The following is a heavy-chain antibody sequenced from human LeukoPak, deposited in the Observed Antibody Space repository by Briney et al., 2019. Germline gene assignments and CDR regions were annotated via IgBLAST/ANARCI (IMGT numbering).Heavy chain of an antibody. CDR2: IYYSGST. Sequence: SETLSLTCTVSGGSISSYYWSWIRQPPGKGLEWIGYIYYSGSTNYNPSLKSRVTIPLDTSKNQFSLKLSSVTAADTAVYYCARGWDYYGSGRSGGSWFDPWGQGTLVTVSS. J-gene: IGHJ5*02. V-gene: IGHV4-59*01. CDR3: ARGWDYYGSGRSGGSWFDP. CDR1: GGSISSYY. D-gene: IGHD3-10*01.